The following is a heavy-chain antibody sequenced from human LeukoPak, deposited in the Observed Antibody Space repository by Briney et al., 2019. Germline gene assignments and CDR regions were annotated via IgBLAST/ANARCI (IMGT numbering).Heavy chain of an antibody. J-gene: IGHJ4*02. Sequence: GGSLRLSCAASGFTFSSYGIHSVRQAPGKGLWWVALISYDGSNNSYADSVKGRFPISRDNSKNTLYLQMNSLRAEDTAVYYCAKDPGWVLVVVPAAIDYWGQGTLVTVSS. D-gene: IGHD2-2*01. CDR2: ISYDGSNN. V-gene: IGHV3-30*18. CDR1: GFTFSSYG. CDR3: AKDPGWVLVVVPAAIDY.